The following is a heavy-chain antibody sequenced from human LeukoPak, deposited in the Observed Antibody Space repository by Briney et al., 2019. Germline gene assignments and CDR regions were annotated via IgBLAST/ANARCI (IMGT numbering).Heavy chain of an antibody. CDR3: ARLVVAARRGDY. V-gene: IGHV3-74*01. J-gene: IGHJ4*02. CDR1: GFTFSSYW. D-gene: IGHD2-15*01. CDR2: INSDGSST. Sequence: PGGSLRLSCAASGFTFSSYWMHWVRQAPGKGLVWVSRINSDGSSTSYADSVKGRFTISRGNAKNTLYLQMNSLRAEDTAVYYCARLVVAARRGDYWGQGMLVTVSS.